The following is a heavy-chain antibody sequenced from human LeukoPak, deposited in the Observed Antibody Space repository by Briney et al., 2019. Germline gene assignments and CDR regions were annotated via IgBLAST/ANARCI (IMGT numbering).Heavy chain of an antibody. Sequence: PSETLSLTCTVSGGSISSSSYYWGWIRQPPGKGLEWIGSIYYSGSTYYNPSLKSRVTISVDTSKNQFSLKLSSVTAADTAVYYCARRVLGVVVITNWFDPWGQGTLVTVSS. V-gene: IGHV4-39*01. CDR3: ARRVLGVVVITNWFDP. D-gene: IGHD3-22*01. J-gene: IGHJ5*02. CDR1: GGSISSSSYY. CDR2: IYYSGST.